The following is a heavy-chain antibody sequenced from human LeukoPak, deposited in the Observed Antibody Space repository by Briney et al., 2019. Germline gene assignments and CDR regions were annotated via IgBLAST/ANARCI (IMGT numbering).Heavy chain of an antibody. V-gene: IGHV4-4*09. J-gene: IGHJ4*02. CDR3: AKSYFDYSTYYSYYFNL. CDR2: VYTSGST. D-gene: IGHD4-11*01. Sequence: SETLSLTCTVSGGSISGGYWSWIRQPPGRGLEWIGYVYTSGSTNYNPSLKSRVTISVDTSKSQFALKLSSVTAADTVVYYCAKSYFDYSTYYSYYFNLWGQGALVTVSS. CDR1: GGSISGGY.